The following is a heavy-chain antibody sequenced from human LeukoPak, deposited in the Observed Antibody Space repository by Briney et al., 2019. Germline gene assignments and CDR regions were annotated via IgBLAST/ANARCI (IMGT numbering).Heavy chain of an antibody. Sequence: GGSLRLSCAASGFTFSSYGMHWVRQAPGKGLEWVAVISYDGSNKYYADSVKGRFTISRDNSKNTLYLQMNSLRAEDTAVYYCAKDLWQIRDLVFDYWGQGTLVTVSS. V-gene: IGHV3-30*18. J-gene: IGHJ4*02. D-gene: IGHD5-18*01. CDR1: GFTFSSYG. CDR2: ISYDGSNK. CDR3: AKDLWQIRDLVFDY.